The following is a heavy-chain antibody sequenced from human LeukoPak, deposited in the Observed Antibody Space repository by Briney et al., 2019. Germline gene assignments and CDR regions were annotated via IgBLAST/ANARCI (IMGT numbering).Heavy chain of an antibody. D-gene: IGHD6-13*01. CDR3: AKDRTRYSSSWSSFDY. CDR2: ISWNSGSI. V-gene: IGHV3-9*01. CDR1: GFTFDDYA. Sequence: GGSLRLSCAASGFTFDDYAMHWVRQAPGQGLEWVSGISWNSGSIGYADSVKGRFTISRDNAKNSLYLQMNSLRAEDTALYYCAKDRTRYSSSWSSFDYWGQGTLVTVSS. J-gene: IGHJ4*02.